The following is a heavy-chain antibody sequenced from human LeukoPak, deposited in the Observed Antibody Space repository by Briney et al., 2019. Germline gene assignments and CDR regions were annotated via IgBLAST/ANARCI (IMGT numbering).Heavy chain of an antibody. V-gene: IGHV1-69*05. J-gene: IGHJ4*02. CDR2: IIPIFGTA. CDR3: AREMVRGVLPLPFDY. D-gene: IGHD3-10*01. CDR1: GGTFSSYA. Sequence: GSSVKVSCKASGGTFSSYAISWVRQAPGQGLEWMGRIIPIFGTANYAQKFQGRVTITTDESTSTAYMELSSLRSEDTAVYYCAREMVRGVLPLPFDYWGQGTLVTVSS.